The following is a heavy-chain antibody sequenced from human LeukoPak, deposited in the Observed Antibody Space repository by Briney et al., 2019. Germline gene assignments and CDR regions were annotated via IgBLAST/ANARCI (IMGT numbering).Heavy chain of an antibody. V-gene: IGHV3-30*18. D-gene: IGHD3-10*01. J-gene: IGHJ5*02. Sequence: GRSLRLSCAASGFTFSSYGMHWVRQAPGKGPEWVAVISYDGSNKYYADSVKGRFTISRDNSKNTLYLQMNSLRAEDTAVYYCAKGAGGPYNWFDPWGQGTLVTVSS. CDR3: AKGAGGPYNWFDP. CDR2: ISYDGSNK. CDR1: GFTFSSYG.